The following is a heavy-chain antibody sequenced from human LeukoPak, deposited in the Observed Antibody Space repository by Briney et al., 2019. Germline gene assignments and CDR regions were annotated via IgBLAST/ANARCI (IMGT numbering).Heavy chain of an antibody. J-gene: IGHJ5*02. CDR3: ARRSTVAGRGRFDP. CDR1: GGSFSGYY. CDR2: VHHSGST. V-gene: IGHV4-34*01. D-gene: IGHD6-19*01. Sequence: SETLSLTCAVYGGSFSGYYWGWIRQPPGKGLEWLGSVHHSGSTYDNPSLKSRVTISVDTSKNQFSLKLISVTAADTAVYYCARRSTVAGRGRFDPWGQGTLVTVSS.